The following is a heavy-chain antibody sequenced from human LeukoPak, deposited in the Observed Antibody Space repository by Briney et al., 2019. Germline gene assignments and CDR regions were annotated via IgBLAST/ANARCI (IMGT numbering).Heavy chain of an antibody. CDR2: IIPIFGTA. D-gene: IGHD3-3*01. J-gene: IGHJ6*02. CDR3: ARGDYDFWSGYAHYYGMDV. Sequence: SVKVSCKASGGTFSSYAISWVRRAPGQGLEWMGGIIPIFGTANYAQKFQGRVTITADESTSTAYMELSSLRSEDTAVYYCARGDYDFWSGYAHYYGMDVWGQGTTVTVSS. V-gene: IGHV1-69*13. CDR1: GGTFSSYA.